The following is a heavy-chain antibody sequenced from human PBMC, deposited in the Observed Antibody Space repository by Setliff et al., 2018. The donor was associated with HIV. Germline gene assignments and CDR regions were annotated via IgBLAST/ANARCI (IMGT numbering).Heavy chain of an antibody. D-gene: IGHD3-9*01. J-gene: IGHJ4*02. Sequence: VKVSCKTSGGTFSSYAISWVRQAPGQGLEWMGGIIPVFGTTNYAQKFQGRVTITADESMTTAYMELSSLRSEDTALYYCARDGLLMTGIRFDYWGQGTLVTVSS. CDR2: IIPVFGTT. V-gene: IGHV1-69*13. CDR1: GGTFSSYA. CDR3: ARDGLLMTGIRFDY.